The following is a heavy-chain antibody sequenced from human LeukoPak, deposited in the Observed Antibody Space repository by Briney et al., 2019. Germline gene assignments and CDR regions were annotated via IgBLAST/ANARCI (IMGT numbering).Heavy chain of an antibody. Sequence: GGSLRLSCAASGFTFSSYVMSWVRQAPGKGLECVSSLSFGGGTIYYADSVKGRFTISRDTSKNTLYLQMNSLRAEDTAIYYCAKEVVPGTSRSFDYWGQGTLVTVSS. J-gene: IGHJ4*02. CDR2: LSFGGGTI. D-gene: IGHD2-2*01. CDR3: AKEVVPGTSRSFDY. CDR1: GFTFSSYV. V-gene: IGHV3-23*01.